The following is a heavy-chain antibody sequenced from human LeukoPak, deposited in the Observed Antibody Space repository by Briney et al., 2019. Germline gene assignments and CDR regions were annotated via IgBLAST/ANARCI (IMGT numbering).Heavy chain of an antibody. J-gene: IGHJ3*02. D-gene: IGHD3-9*01. CDR3: ARPYYDIVTGHYDAFNI. CDR2: IYYSGST. Sequence: PSETLSLTCTVSGGSISSYYWSWIRQPPGKGLEWIGYIYYSGSTNYNPSLKSRVTIFVDTSKNQVSLNLISVTAADTAVYYCARPYYDIVTGHYDAFNIWGQGTMVTVSS. V-gene: IGHV4-59*08. CDR1: GGSISSYY.